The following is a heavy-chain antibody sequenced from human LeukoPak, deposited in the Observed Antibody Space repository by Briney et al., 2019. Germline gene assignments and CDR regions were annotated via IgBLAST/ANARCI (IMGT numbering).Heavy chain of an antibody. D-gene: IGHD6-13*01. CDR2: INHSGST. CDR1: GGSFSGYY. CDR3: ASRIAAAESYYYYYYMDV. J-gene: IGHJ6*03. Sequence: SETLSLTCGVDGGSFSGYYWNWIRQPPGKGLEWIGEINHSGSTNYNPSLKSRVTISVDTSKNQFSLKLSSVTAADTAVYYCASRIAAAESYYYYYYMDVWGKGTTVTISS. V-gene: IGHV4-34*01.